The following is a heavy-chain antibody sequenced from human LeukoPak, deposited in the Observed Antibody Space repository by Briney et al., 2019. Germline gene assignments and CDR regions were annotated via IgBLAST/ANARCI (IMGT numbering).Heavy chain of an antibody. CDR2: ISSSGSTI. CDR3: AREQWLAHYFDY. V-gene: IGHV3-48*04. Sequence: GGSLTLSYAASGFTFSSYSMNWVRQAPGKGLEWVSYISSSGSTIYYADSVKGRFTISRDNAKNSLYLQMNSLRAEDTAVYYCAREQWLAHYFDYWGQGTLVTVSS. CDR1: GFTFSSYS. D-gene: IGHD6-19*01. J-gene: IGHJ4*02.